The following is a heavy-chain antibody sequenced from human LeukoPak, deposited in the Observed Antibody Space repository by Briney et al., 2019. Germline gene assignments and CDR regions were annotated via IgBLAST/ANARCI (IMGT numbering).Heavy chain of an antibody. J-gene: IGHJ5*02. Sequence: SETLSLTCTVSGGSISSYYWSWIRQAAGKGLEWIGRISTSGSTNYNPSLKSRVTMSVDTPKNQFSLKLRSVTAADTAVYYCARDRGGGWFDPWGQGTLVTVSS. CDR1: GGSISSYY. CDR2: ISTSGST. V-gene: IGHV4-4*07. D-gene: IGHD3-16*01. CDR3: ARDRGGGWFDP.